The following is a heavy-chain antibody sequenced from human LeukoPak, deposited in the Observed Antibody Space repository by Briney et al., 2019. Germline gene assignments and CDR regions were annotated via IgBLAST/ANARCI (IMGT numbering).Heavy chain of an antibody. CDR1: GGSIGTYY. V-gene: IGHV4-59*08. D-gene: IGHD3-16*01. J-gene: IGHJ3*01. CDR2: IHKNGNT. CDR3: ARHGQRLALDV. Sequence: SETLSLTCGVSGGSIGTYYWSWIRQPPGKGLEWIAFIHKNGNTNYNPSLRSRVAMSLDTSNNRLSLNLNSVTAADTATYFCARHGQRLALDVWARGTMVIVSS.